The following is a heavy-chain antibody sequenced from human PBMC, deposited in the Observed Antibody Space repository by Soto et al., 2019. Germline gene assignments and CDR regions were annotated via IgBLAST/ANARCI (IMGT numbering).Heavy chain of an antibody. CDR1: GGTFSSYA. Sequence: QVQLVQSGAEVKKPGSSVRVSCKASGGTFSSYAISWVRQAPGQGLEWMGGIIPLFRRSNYAQKFQGRVTITADESTSTAYMELSSLSSEDTAVYYCASEYCSTTSCFNDNGFDPWGQGTLVTVSS. J-gene: IGHJ5*02. V-gene: IGHV1-69*01. CDR2: IIPLFRRS. CDR3: ASEYCSTTSCFNDNGFDP. D-gene: IGHD2-2*01.